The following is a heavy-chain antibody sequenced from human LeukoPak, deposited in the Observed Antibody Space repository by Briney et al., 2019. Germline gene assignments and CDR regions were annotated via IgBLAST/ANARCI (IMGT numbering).Heavy chain of an antibody. V-gene: IGHV3-13*01. CDR3: ARVMGATGAFDI. D-gene: IGHD1-26*01. J-gene: IGHJ3*02. CDR2: IGTAGDT. CDR1: GFTFSNSD. Sequence: PGGSLRLSCAASGFTFSNSDMHWVRQGTGKGLEWVSAIGTAGDTYYSGSVKGRFTISRENAKNSLYLQMNSLRAGDTAVYYCARVMGATGAFDIWGQGTMVTVSS.